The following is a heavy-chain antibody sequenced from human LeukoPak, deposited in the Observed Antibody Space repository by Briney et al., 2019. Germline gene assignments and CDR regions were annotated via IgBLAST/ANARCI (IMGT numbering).Heavy chain of an antibody. J-gene: IGHJ4*02. CDR2: ISPDGSSA. D-gene: IGHD2/OR15-2a*01. CDR3: ARVSFCPRCHFDY. Sequence: PGGSLRLSCAASGFSFSSYWMHWVRQAPGKGLVWVARISPDGSSALSADSVRGRFTISRDNADNTLYLQLNSLRAEDTPVYYCARVSFCPRCHFDYWGQGTLVTVSS. CDR1: GFSFSSYW. V-gene: IGHV3-74*03.